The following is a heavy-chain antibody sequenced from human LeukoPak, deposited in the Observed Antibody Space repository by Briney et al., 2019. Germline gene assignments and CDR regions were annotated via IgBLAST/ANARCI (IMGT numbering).Heavy chain of an antibody. CDR1: GGSISSYY. D-gene: IGHD6-13*01. V-gene: IGHV4-59*08. CDR2: IYYSGST. J-gene: IGHJ6*02. Sequence: SETLSLTCTVSGGSISSYYWSWIRQPPGKGLEWIGYIYYSGSTNYNPSLKSRVTISVDTSKNQLSLRLSSVTAADTAVYYCARSHAGTWGYYYGMDVWGQGTTVTVSS. CDR3: ARSHAGTWGYYYGMDV.